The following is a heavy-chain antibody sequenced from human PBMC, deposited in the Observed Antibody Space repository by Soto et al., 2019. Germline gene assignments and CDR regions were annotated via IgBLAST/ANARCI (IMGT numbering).Heavy chain of an antibody. CDR3: ATSDGDYTPDY. D-gene: IGHD4-17*01. CDR1: GGSFSDYF. Sequence: QVQLQQWGAGLLRPSETLSLTCAVYGGSFSDYFWSWIRQPPGKGLEWIGAISHSGSTNYNPSLKSRVTISIDTSKNQFSLNLSSVTAADTAVYYCATSDGDYTPDYWGQGALVTVCS. J-gene: IGHJ4*02. V-gene: IGHV4-34*01. CDR2: ISHSGST.